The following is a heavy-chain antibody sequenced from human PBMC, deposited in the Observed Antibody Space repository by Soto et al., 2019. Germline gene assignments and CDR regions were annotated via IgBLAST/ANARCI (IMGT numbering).Heavy chain of an antibody. D-gene: IGHD6-13*01. J-gene: IGHJ5*02. Sequence: SETLSLTCTVSGGSISTSAYYWGWIRQPPGKGLEWIGTIYYSGTSYHNPSLKSRITINPDTSKNQFSLQLHSVTPEDTAVYYCARGSYTSTWSWGQGTLVTVSS. CDR1: GGSISTSAYY. CDR2: IYYSGTS. CDR3: ARGSYTSTWS. V-gene: IGHV4-39*02.